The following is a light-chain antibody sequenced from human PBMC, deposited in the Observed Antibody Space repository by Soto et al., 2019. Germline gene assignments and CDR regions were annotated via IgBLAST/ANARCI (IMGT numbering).Light chain of an antibody. CDR3: SSYTTSTCVV. V-gene: IGLV2-14*01. Sequence: QSALTQPASVSGSPGQSITISCTGTSSDVGGYNYVSWYQQHPGKSPKLMIYEVSNRPSGVSNRFSASKSGNTASLTISGLQAEDEADYYCSSYTTSTCVVFGGGTKVTVL. J-gene: IGLJ2*01. CDR2: EVS. CDR1: SSDVGGYNY.